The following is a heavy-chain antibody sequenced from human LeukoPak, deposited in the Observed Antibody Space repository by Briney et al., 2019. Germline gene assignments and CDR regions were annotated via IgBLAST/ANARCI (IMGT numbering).Heavy chain of an antibody. V-gene: IGHV3-23*01. CDR2: IGVGVGST. CDR1: RFTFSSYS. J-gene: IGHJ2*01. D-gene: IGHD4/OR15-4a*01. Sequence: GGSLRLSCAASRFTFSSYSMNWVRQAPGRGLEWVSGIGVGVGSTFYADSVKGRFTIFRDNSKNTVYLQMNGLSVEDTAVYYCAKTRAVGIPYWHFDLWGRGSLVTVSS. CDR3: AKTRAVGIPYWHFDL.